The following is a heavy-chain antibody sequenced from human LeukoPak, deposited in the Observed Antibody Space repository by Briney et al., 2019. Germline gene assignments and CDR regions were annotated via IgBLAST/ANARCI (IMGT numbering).Heavy chain of an antibody. V-gene: IGHV5-51*01. CDR1: GYSFTNYW. D-gene: IGHD6-13*01. CDR3: AKEAAAGYYYYGMDV. J-gene: IGHJ6*02. CDR2: IYPGDSDT. Sequence: GESLRISCKASGYSFTNYWIGWVRQMPGKGLEWMGVIYPGDSDTRYSPSFQGQVTISADKSISTAYLQWSSLKASDTAMYYCAKEAAAGYYYYGMDVWGQGTTVTVSS.